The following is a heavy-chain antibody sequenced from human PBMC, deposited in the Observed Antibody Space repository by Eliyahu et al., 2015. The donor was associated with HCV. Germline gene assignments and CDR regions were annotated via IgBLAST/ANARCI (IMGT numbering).Heavy chain of an antibody. D-gene: IGHD4-17*01. J-gene: IGHJ4*02. CDR1: GXSLKTXELG. CDR3: AHKNYGAYEVFDH. CDR2: IYWDXDT. Sequence: QISLRESGPTLVRPTQTLTLTWNFSGXSLKTXELGFGWLXQAPXKAPEWLALIYWDXDTRYNPSLXTRLTITGDTSKNQVVLTLTNMGPLDTATYFCAHKNYGAYEVFDHWGPGTLVTVSS. V-gene: IGHV2-5*02.